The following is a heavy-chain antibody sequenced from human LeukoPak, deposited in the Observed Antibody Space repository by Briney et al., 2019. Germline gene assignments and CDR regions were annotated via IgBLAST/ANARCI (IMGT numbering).Heavy chain of an antibody. CDR2: IYTSGST. CDR3: ARSTPQRPIVVVPAAMRAFYYYMDV. J-gene: IGHJ6*03. V-gene: IGHV4-4*07. CDR1: GGSISSYY. D-gene: IGHD2-2*01. Sequence: SETLSLTCTVSGGSISSYYWSWIRQPAGKGLEWIGRIYTSGSTNYNPSLKSRVTISVDTSKNQFSLKLSSVTAADTAVYYCARSTPQRPIVVVPAAMRAFYYYMDVWGKGTTVTVSS.